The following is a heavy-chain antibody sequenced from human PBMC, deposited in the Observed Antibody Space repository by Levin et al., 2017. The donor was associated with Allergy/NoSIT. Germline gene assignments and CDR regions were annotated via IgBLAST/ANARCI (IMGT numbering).Heavy chain of an antibody. CDR2: IKQDGSEK. CDR3: ARDRSPTY. CDR1: GFTFSNYW. J-gene: IGHJ4*02. Sequence: LAGGSLRLSCAVSGFTFSNYWMNWVRQAPGKGLEWVANIKQDGSEKYYVDSVKGRFTISRDNAKNSLFLQMNSLRAEDTAVYYCARDRSPTYWGQGTLVTVSS. V-gene: IGHV3-7*01.